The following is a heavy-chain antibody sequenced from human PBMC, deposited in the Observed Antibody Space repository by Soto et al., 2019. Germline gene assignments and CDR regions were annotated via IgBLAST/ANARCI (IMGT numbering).Heavy chain of an antibody. CDR1: GFTVSSNY. CDR2: IYSGGST. J-gene: IGHJ4*02. V-gene: IGHV3-53*01. CDR3: AREPPDFYYFEY. Sequence: GGSLRLSCAASGFTVSSNYMSWVRQAPGKGLEWVSVIYSGGSTYYADSVKGRFTISRDNSKNTLYLQMNSLRAEDTAVYYCAREPPDFYYFEYWGQGTLVTVSS.